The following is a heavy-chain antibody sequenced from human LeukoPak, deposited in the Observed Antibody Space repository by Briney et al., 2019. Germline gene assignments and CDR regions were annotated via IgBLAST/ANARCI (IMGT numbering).Heavy chain of an antibody. CDR3: GRGASYYPDD. D-gene: IGHD3-10*01. Sequence: GSLRVYCEASGFTFSDFGMNWVRQAPGKGLEWVAFIWYDGSNKFYAGPVKGRFTISRDNSKNTLYLQMNSLRADDTAVYYCGRGASYYPDDWGQGTLVTVSS. V-gene: IGHV3-33*08. CDR1: GFTFSDFG. CDR2: IWYDGSNK. J-gene: IGHJ4*02.